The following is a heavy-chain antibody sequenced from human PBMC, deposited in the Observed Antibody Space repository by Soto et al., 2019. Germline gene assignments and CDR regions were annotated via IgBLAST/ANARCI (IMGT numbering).Heavy chain of an antibody. CDR3: AKASDYCTNGVCYTPAGYSSSWYDY. D-gene: IGHD2-8*01. J-gene: IGHJ4*02. CDR2: ISYDGSNK. Sequence: QPGGSLRLSCAASGFTFSSYGMHWVRQAPGKGLEWVAVISYDGSNKYYADSVKGRFTISRDNSKNTLYLQMNSLRAEDTAVYYCAKASDYCTNGVCYTPAGYSSSWYDYWGQGTLVTVSS. V-gene: IGHV3-30*18. CDR1: GFTFSSYG.